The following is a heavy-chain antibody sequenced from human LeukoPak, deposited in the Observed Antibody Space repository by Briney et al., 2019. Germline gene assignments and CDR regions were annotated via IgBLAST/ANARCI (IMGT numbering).Heavy chain of an antibody. CDR2: IKQDESET. CDR3: ARISTAVAGADY. Sequence: PGGSLRLSCGAFGFTFSRSWMSGVRQAPGKGLEWVANIKQDESETYYVDSVKGRFTVSRDNTKNSLYLQMDSLRAEDTAVYYCARISTAVAGADYWGQGTLVTVSS. D-gene: IGHD6-19*01. CDR1: GFTFSRSW. V-gene: IGHV3-7*01. J-gene: IGHJ4*02.